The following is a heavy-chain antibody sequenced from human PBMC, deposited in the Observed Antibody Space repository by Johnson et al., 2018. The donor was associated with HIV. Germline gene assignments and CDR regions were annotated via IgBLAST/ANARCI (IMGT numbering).Heavy chain of an antibody. CDR2: IHWNGGST. Sequence: VQLVESGGGVVQPGRSLRLSCAASGFTFSNYGMSWVRQAPGKGLEWVSGIHWNGGSTGYADSVKGRFTISRDNAKNSLYLQMNSLRAEDTALYYCARDLGSGYNDAFDIWGQGTMVTISS. V-gene: IGHV3-20*04. CDR1: GFTFSNYG. D-gene: IGHD3-22*01. CDR3: ARDLGSGYNDAFDI. J-gene: IGHJ3*02.